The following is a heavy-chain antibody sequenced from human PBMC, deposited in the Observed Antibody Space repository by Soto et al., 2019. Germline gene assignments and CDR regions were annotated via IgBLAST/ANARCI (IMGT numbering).Heavy chain of an antibody. CDR1: GYTFTSYG. V-gene: IGHV1-18*01. D-gene: IGHD5-12*01. Sequence: ASVKVSCKASGYTFTSYGISWVRQAPGQGLEWMGWISAYNGNTNYAQKLQGRVTMTTDTSTSTAYMDPVDTATYYCSATIGPAYAYWGQGTLVTVSS. CDR2: ISAYNGNT. CDR3: PAYAY. J-gene: IGHJ4*02.